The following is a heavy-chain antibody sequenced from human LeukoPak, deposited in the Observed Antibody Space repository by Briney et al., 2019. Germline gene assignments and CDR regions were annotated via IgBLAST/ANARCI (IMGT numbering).Heavy chain of an antibody. V-gene: IGHV3-21*01. D-gene: IGHD2-2*01. CDR2: ISSSSSYI. J-gene: IGHJ4*02. CDR3: ARDELVVVPAAPDY. CDR1: GFTFGSYS. Sequence: KAGGSLRLSCAASGFTFGSYSMNWVRQAPGKGLEWVSSISSSSSYIYYADSVKGRFTISRDNAKNSLYLQMNSLRAEDTAVYYCARDELVVVPAAPDYWGQGTLVTVSS.